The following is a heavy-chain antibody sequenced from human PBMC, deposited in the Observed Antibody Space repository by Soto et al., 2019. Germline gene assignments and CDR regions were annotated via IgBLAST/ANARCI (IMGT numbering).Heavy chain of an antibody. D-gene: IGHD3-10*01. Sequence: ASVKVSCKASGYTFTSYGISWVRQAPGQGLEWMGWISAYNGNTNYAQKLQGRVTMTTDTSTSTAYMELRSLRSDDTAVYYCARVQRTRSKPMVRDPYYFAYWGQGTLVTVSS. V-gene: IGHV1-18*04. CDR1: GYTFTSYG. J-gene: IGHJ4*02. CDR2: ISAYNGNT. CDR3: ARVQRTRSKPMVRDPYYFAY.